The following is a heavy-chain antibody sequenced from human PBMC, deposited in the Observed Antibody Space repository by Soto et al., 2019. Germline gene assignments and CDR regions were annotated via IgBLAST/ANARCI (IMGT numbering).Heavy chain of an antibody. CDR1: GFTFSSYW. J-gene: IGHJ4*02. CDR3: VSRRWWSSVRPYFEY. Sequence: EVQLVESGGGLVQPGGSLRLSCAASGFTFSSYWMHWVRQAPGKGLVWVSRINSDETSTTYADSVKGRFTISRDNAKNTGDLQMNSLRVEDTALYYCVSRRWWSSVRPYFEYWGQGTLVTVSS. V-gene: IGHV3-74*01. CDR2: INSDETST. D-gene: IGHD2-15*01.